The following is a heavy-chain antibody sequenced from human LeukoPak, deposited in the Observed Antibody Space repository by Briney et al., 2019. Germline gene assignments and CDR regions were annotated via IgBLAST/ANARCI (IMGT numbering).Heavy chain of an antibody. CDR1: GFTFSSYS. CDR2: INSGGHFI. J-gene: IGHJ4*02. D-gene: IGHD4-23*01. Sequence: PGGSLRLSCAASGFTFSSYSMNWVRQAPGKGLEWVSSINSGGHFIYYADSVKGRFTISRDIAKNSVYLQMNSLRAEDTAVYYCARRAGGYSHPYDYWGQGTLVTVSS. CDR3: ARRAGGYSHPYDY. V-gene: IGHV3-21*04.